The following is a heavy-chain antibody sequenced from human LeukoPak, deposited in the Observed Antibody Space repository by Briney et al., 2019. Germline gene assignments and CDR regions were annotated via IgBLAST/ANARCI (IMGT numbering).Heavy chain of an antibody. Sequence: GGSLRLSCAASGFTFTSCWMGWVRQAPGKGLEWVANIKQDGSEKYYVDSVKGRFTISRDNAKNSLYLQMNSPRAEDTAVYYCARVGGLRAVPNQYFDYWGQGTLVTVSS. V-gene: IGHV3-7*01. D-gene: IGHD5-12*01. CDR1: GFTFTSCW. J-gene: IGHJ4*02. CDR2: IKQDGSEK. CDR3: ARVGGLRAVPNQYFDY.